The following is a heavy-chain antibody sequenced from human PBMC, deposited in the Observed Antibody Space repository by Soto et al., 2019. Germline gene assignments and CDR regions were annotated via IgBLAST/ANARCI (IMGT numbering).Heavy chain of an antibody. V-gene: IGHV3-53*01. CDR3: ARSQVSDQWLVPYGMGD. CDR1: GFTVSRNY. CDR2: IYSGVKT. J-gene: IGHJ6*02. D-gene: IGHD6-19*01. Sequence: PGGSLRLSCAASGFTVSRNYMSWVRQAPGKGLEWVSVIYSGVKTNYAESVKGRFTISRDNSKNTVYLQMNSLRAEDTAVYYCARSQVSDQWLVPYGMGDWGQGTTVTVSS.